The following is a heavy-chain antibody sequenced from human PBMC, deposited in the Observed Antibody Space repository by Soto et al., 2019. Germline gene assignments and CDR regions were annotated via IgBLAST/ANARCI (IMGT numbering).Heavy chain of an antibody. CDR3: ARDAAAGLNDS. V-gene: IGHV1-18*01. J-gene: IGHJ4*02. Sequence: QVQLVQSGAEVKKPGASVKVSCKASGYTFTSYGISWVRQAPGQGLEWMGWISAYNGNTKYAQTFQGRVTMTTDPSTGTAYMAVRSLRSDDTAVYYCARDAAAGLNDSWGQGTLVTVSS. D-gene: IGHD6-13*01. CDR2: ISAYNGNT. CDR1: GYTFTSYG.